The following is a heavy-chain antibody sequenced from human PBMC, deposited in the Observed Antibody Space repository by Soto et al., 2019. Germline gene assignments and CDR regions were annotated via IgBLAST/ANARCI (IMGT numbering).Heavy chain of an antibody. CDR3: ASRDGYTPGDYYYGMDV. CDR2: IIPIFGTA. V-gene: IGHV1-69*06. D-gene: IGHD5-12*01. J-gene: IGHJ6*02. CDR1: GGTFSSYA. Sequence: QVQLVQSGAEVKKPGSSVKVSYKASGGTFSSYAISWVRQAPGQGLEWMGGIIPIFGTANYAQKFQGRVTITADKSTSTAYMELSSLRSEDTAVYYCASRDGYTPGDYYYGMDVWGQGTTVTVSS.